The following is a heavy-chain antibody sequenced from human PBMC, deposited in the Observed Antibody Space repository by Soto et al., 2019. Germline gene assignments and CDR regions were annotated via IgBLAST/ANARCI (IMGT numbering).Heavy chain of an antibody. CDR2: IIGDSGRT. D-gene: IGHD2-21*02. CDR3: AVTPNCGRDCSAASYWYFDI. J-gene: IGHJ2*01. CDR1: GLTFGNYA. V-gene: IGHV3-23*01. Sequence: EVQLLESGGGLVQPGGSVRLSCAASGLTFGNYAMSWVRQAPGKGLGWVSAIIGDSGRTYYADSVKGRFTISRDNSKNTLYLQMNTLRAEDTAVYYCAVTPNCGRDCSAASYWYFDIWGRGTLVTVSS.